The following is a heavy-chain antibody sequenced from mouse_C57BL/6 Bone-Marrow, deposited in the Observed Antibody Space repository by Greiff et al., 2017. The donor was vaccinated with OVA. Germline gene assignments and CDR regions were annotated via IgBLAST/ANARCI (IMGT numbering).Heavy chain of an antibody. CDR3: TTGWFCDY. Sequence: EVQLQESGAELVRPGASVKLSCTASGFNIKDDYMHWVKQRPEQGLEWIGWIDPENGDTEYASKFQGKATITADTSSNTAYLQLSSLTSEDTAVYYCTTGWFCDYWGQGTTLTVSS. CDR2: IDPENGDT. CDR1: GFNIKDDY. J-gene: IGHJ2*01. V-gene: IGHV14-4*01. D-gene: IGHD3-3*01.